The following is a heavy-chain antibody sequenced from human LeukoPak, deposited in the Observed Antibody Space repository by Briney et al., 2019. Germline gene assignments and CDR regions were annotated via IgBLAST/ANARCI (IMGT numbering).Heavy chain of an antibody. CDR1: GFTFSNYA. D-gene: IGHD3-10*01. CDR2: ISGSGGRT. V-gene: IGHV3-23*01. J-gene: IGHJ4*02. Sequence: GGSLRLSCAASGFTFSNYAMRWVRQAPGKGLEWVSAISGSGGRTFYADSVKGRFTISRDNSKNTLYLQMNSLRAEDTAVYYCAKLVDVSMDRVVIIPFFDYWGQGTLVTVSS. CDR3: AKLVDVSMDRVVIIPFFDY.